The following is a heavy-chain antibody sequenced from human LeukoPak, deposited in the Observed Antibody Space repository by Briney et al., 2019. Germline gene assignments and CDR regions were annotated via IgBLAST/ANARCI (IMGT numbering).Heavy chain of an antibody. D-gene: IGHD6-19*01. Sequence: GGSLRLSCAASGFTFSSYAMSWVRQAPGKGLEWVSVISGSGDNTYYADSVQGRFTISRDNSKSTLYLQMNSLRAEDTAVYYCAKVHSGWLFDYWGQGTLVTVSS. J-gene: IGHJ4*02. CDR2: ISGSGDNT. CDR1: GFTFSSYA. CDR3: AKVHSGWLFDY. V-gene: IGHV3-23*01.